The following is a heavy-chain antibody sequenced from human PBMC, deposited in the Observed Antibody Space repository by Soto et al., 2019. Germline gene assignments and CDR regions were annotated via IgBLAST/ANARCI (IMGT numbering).Heavy chain of an antibody. V-gene: IGHV1-58*01. D-gene: IGHD1-26*01. CDR2: IVVGSGNT. J-gene: IGHJ4*02. Sequence: SVKVSCKASGFTFTSSAVQWVRQARGQRLEWIGWIVVGSGNTNYAQKFQERVTITRDMSTSTAYMELSSLRSEDTAVYYCAAEWYSGSYLQDYWGQGTLVTVSS. CDR1: GFTFTSSA. CDR3: AAEWYSGSYLQDY.